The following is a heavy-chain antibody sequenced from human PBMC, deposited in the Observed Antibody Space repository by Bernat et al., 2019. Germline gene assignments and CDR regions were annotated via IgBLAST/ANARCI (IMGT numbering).Heavy chain of an antibody. J-gene: IGHJ4*02. CDR1: GSTFSSYS. D-gene: IGHD6-13*01. V-gene: IGHV3-21*01. CDR3: ARAGYSSSWYMIG. CDR2: ISSSSSYI. Sequence: EVQLVESGGGLVKPGGSLRLSCAASGSTFSSYSMNWVRQAPGKGLEWVSSISSSSSYIYYAGSVKGRFTISRDNAKNSLYLQMNSLRAEDTAVYYCARAGYSSSWYMIGWGQGALVTVSS.